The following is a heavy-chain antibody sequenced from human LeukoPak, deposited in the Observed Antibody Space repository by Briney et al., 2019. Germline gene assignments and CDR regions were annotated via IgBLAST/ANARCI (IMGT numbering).Heavy chain of an antibody. D-gene: IGHD1-26*01. V-gene: IGHV4-34*01. CDR1: GGSFSGYY. J-gene: IGHJ6*03. CDR2: INHSGST. CDR3: ARAKKRSGRSRNFYLDV. Sequence: PSETLYLTCAVYGGSFSGYYWSWIRQPPGKGLGWIGEINHSGSTNYNPPLKSRVAISLDTSKNHFSLKLSSVTAADTAVYYCARAKKRSGRSRNFYLDVWGKGTTVTVSS.